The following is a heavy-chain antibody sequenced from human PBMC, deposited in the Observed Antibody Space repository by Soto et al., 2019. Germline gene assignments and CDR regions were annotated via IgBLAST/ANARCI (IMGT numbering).Heavy chain of an antibody. V-gene: IGHV3-30-3*01. CDR3: TRVTGDSSGWYEYMGINFDY. J-gene: IGHJ4*02. D-gene: IGHD6-13*01. Sequence: QVQLVESGGGVVQPGRSLRLSCAASGFTFRDYSIHWVRQAPGKGLNWVAVISHDGSNKYYADSVKGRFTISRDNSKNTVSLQMSSLRAEDTSVYYCTRVTGDSSGWYEYMGINFDYWGQGTLVTVSS. CDR1: GFTFRDYS. CDR2: ISHDGSNK.